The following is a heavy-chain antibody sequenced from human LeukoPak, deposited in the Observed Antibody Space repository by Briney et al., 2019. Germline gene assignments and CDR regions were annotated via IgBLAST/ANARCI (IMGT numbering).Heavy chain of an antibody. CDR2: IDWDDDK. J-gene: IGHJ4*02. D-gene: IGHD3-22*01. CDR1: GFSLSTSGMC. CDR3: ARTTYYYDSSGYSLDY. V-gene: IGHV2-70*11. Sequence: SGPTLVNPTQTLTLTCTFSGFSLSTSGMCVSWIRQPPGKALEWLARIDWDDDKYYSTSLKTRLTISKDTSKNQVVLTMTNMDLVDTATYYCARTTYYYDSSGYSLDYWGQGTLVTVSS.